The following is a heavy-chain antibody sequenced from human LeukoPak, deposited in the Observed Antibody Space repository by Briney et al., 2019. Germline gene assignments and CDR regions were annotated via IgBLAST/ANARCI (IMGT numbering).Heavy chain of an antibody. Sequence: ASVKVSCKASGYTFTGYYMHWVRQAPGQGLEWMGWINPNSGGTNYAQKFQGRVTMTRDTSIRTAYMELSRLRSGDTAVYYCARSPHILTGENFDYWGQGTLVTVSS. J-gene: IGHJ4*02. CDR2: INPNSGGT. D-gene: IGHD3-9*01. CDR1: GYTFTGYY. CDR3: ARSPHILTGENFDY. V-gene: IGHV1-2*02.